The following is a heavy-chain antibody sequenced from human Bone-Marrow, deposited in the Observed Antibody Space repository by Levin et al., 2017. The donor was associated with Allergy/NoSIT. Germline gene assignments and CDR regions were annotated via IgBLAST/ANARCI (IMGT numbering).Heavy chain of an antibody. Sequence: HGESLKISCKASGYIFTNYYLHYIRQAPGEGLEWMGIIGPNTGTTIYAQKFQGRVTMTSDTSTTTVSMELSNLRSEDTAVYYCARAGHDSSDENRYFFDSWGQGTLVTVSS. CDR1: GYIFTNYY. D-gene: IGHD3-22*01. CDR2: IGPNTGTT. J-gene: IGHJ4*02. CDR3: ARAGHDSSDENRYFFDS. V-gene: IGHV1-46*01.